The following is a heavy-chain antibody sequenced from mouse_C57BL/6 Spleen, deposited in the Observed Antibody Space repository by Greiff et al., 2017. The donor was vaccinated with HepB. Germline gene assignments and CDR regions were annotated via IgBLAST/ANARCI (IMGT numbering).Heavy chain of an antibody. CDR3: AELGPHFDY. CDR2: IHPNSGST. D-gene: IGHD4-1*01. CDR1: GYTFTSYW. J-gene: IGHJ2*01. V-gene: IGHV1-64*01. Sequence: QVHVKQPGAELVKPGASVKLSCKASGYTFTSYWMHWVKQRAGQGLEWIGMIHPNSGSTNYNENFKSKATLTVDKSSSTAYMQLSSLTSEAAAVYYCAELGPHFDYWGQGTTLTVSS.